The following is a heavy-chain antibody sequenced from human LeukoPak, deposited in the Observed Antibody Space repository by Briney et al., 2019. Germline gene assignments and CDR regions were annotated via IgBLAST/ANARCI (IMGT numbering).Heavy chain of an antibody. CDR3: ARDRLDILTGYTEYFQH. J-gene: IGHJ1*01. D-gene: IGHD3-9*01. V-gene: IGHV4-31*03. CDR1: GGSISSGGYS. Sequence: PSETLSLTCTVSGGSISSGGYSWSWIRQHPGKGLEWIGYIYYSGSTYYNPSLKSRVTISVDTSKNQFSLKLSSVTAADTAVYYCARDRLDILTGYTEYFQHWGQGTLVTVSS. CDR2: IYYSGST.